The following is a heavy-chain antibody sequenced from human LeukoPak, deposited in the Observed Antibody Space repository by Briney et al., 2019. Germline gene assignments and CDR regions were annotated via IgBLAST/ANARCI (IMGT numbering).Heavy chain of an antibody. CDR2: IYYSGST. D-gene: IGHD6-19*01. CDR1: GGSISSYY. J-gene: IGHJ3*02. Sequence: SETLSLTCTVPGGSISSYYWSWIRQPPGKGLEWIGYIYYSGSTNYNPSLKSRVTISVDTSKNQFSLKLSSVTAADTAVYYCARDRTAVAGTSDAFDIWGQGTMVTVSS. CDR3: ARDRTAVAGTSDAFDI. V-gene: IGHV4-59*12.